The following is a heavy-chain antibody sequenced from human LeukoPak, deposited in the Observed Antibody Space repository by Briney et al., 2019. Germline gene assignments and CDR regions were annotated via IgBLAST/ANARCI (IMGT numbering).Heavy chain of an antibody. D-gene: IGHD4-23*01. V-gene: IGHV3-23*01. J-gene: IGHJ6*02. Sequence: QSGGSLRLSCAASGFTFSSYAMSWVRQAPGKGLEWVSAISGSGGSTYYADSVKGRFTISRDNSKNTLYLQMNSLRAEDTAVYYCAKDRSVISYGGSNHADYYYYYGMDVWGQGTTVTVSS. CDR3: AKDRSVISYGGSNHADYYYYYGMDV. CDR2: ISGSGGST. CDR1: GFTFSSYA.